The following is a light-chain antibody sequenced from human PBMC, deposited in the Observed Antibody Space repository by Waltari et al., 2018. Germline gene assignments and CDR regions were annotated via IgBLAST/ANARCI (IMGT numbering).Light chain of an antibody. V-gene: IGKV1-17*01. J-gene: IGKJ2*03. Sequence: DLQMTQSPSSLSASVGDTVTITCRASQGISSYLNWFQQKPGKAPKLLIYAATTLQSGVPSRFSGSESGTEFTLTISSLQPEDFATYFCLQHYIYPYSFGQGTKVEIK. CDR1: QGISSY. CDR2: AAT. CDR3: LQHYIYPYS.